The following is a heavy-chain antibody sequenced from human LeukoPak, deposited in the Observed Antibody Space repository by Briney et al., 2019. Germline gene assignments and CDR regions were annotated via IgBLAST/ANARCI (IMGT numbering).Heavy chain of an antibody. CDR1: GFTFSSYW. CDR2: IKQDGSEK. D-gene: IGHD4-17*01. J-gene: IGHJ6*02. Sequence: GGSLRLSCAASGFTFSSYWMSWVRQAPGEGLEWVANIKQDGSEKYYVDSVKGRFTISRDNAKNSLYLQMNSLRAEDTAVYYCATNGDYPLYYYYYGMDVWGQGTTVTVSS. V-gene: IGHV3-7*01. CDR3: ATNGDYPLYYYYYGMDV.